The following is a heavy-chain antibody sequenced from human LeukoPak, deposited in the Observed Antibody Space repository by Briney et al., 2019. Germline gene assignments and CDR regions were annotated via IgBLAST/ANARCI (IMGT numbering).Heavy chain of an antibody. D-gene: IGHD2-15*01. Sequence: GGSLRLSCAASGFTFDDYAMHWVRQAPGKGLEWVSGISWNSGSIGYADSVKGRFTISRDNAKNSLYLQMNSLRAEDTALYYCAKEAPFCGGGSCYFLFDYWGQGTLVTVSS. V-gene: IGHV3-9*01. CDR2: ISWNSGSI. CDR3: AKEAPFCGGGSCYFLFDY. J-gene: IGHJ4*02. CDR1: GFTFDDYA.